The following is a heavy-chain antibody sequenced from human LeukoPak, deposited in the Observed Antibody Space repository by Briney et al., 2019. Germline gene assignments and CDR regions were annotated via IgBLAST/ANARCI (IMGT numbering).Heavy chain of an antibody. V-gene: IGHV1-69*13. D-gene: IGHD2-8*01. J-gene: IGHJ4*02. CDR1: GGTFSSYA. CDR3: ARGYCTNGVCYYFDY. Sequence: SVKVSCKASGGTFSSYAISWVRQAPGQGLEWMGGIIPIFGTANYAQKFQGRVTITADESTSTAYMELSSLRSEDTAVYYCARGYCTNGVCYYFDYWGQGTLVTVSS. CDR2: IIPIFGTA.